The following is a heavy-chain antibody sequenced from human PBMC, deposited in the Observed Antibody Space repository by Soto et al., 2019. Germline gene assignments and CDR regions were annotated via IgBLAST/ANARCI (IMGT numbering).Heavy chain of an antibody. J-gene: IGHJ3*02. CDR1: GFTFTSSA. Sequence: SVKVSYKASGFTFTSSAVQWVRQARGQRLEWIGWIVVGSGNTNYAQKFQERVTITRDMSTSTAYMELSSLRSEDTAVYYCAADSGSYQNAFDIWGQGTMVTVSS. CDR2: IVVGSGNT. CDR3: AADSGSYQNAFDI. D-gene: IGHD1-26*01. V-gene: IGHV1-58*01.